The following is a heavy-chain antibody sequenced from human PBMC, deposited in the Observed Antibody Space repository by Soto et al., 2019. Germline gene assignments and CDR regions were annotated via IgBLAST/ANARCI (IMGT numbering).Heavy chain of an antibody. CDR3: ARDEMLGITGTGRLGAFDI. J-gene: IGHJ3*02. CDR2: ISAYNGNT. CDR1: GYTFTSYG. D-gene: IGHD1-20*01. Sequence: QVPLVQSGAEVKKPGASVKVSCKASGYTFTSYGISWVRQAPGQGLEWMGWISAYNGNTNYAQKLQGRVTMTTDTSTSTAYMELRSLRSDDTAVYYCARDEMLGITGTGRLGAFDIWGQGTMVTVSS. V-gene: IGHV1-18*01.